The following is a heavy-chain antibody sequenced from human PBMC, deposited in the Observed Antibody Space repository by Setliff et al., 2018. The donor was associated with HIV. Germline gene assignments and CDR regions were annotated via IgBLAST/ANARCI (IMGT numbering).Heavy chain of an antibody. CDR1: GYFISSGYY. D-gene: IGHD4-17*01. CDR3: ARQLTTLDYFDY. CDR2: LSHVGGT. V-gene: IGHV4-38-2*01. Sequence: TLSLTCAVSGYFISSGYYWGWIRQPPGKGLEWIGSLSHVGGTYYNPSLKSRVTISIDTSMNQFSLRLTSVTAADTAVYYCARQLTTLDYFDYWGQGTLVTVSS. J-gene: IGHJ4*02.